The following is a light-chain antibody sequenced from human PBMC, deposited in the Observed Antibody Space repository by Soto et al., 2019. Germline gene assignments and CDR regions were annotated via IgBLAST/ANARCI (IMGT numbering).Light chain of an antibody. V-gene: IGKV3D-15*01. CDR1: QSVSSY. CDR2: GAS. J-gene: IGKJ1*01. Sequence: EIVLTQSPATLSLSPGERATLSCSASQSVSSYLAWYQQKPGQVPRLLIYGASSRATGIPARFSGSGSGTEFTLTINSLQSEDFAVYYCQQYNNWWTFGQGTKVDIK. CDR3: QQYNNWWT.